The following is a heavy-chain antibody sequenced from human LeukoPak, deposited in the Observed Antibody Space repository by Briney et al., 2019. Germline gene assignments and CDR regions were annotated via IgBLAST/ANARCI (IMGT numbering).Heavy chain of an antibody. CDR2: IGISSGNT. D-gene: IGHD2-2*01. V-gene: IGHV3-48*01. CDR1: GFNFIDYS. Sequence: PGGSLRLSCAASGFNFIDYSMNWVRQAPGKGLEWISYIGISSGNTKYADSVKGRFTISRDKARNSLYLQMNSLRVEDTAVYYCARDTYQPGLIDCWGQGTLVTVSS. CDR3: ARDTYQPGLIDC. J-gene: IGHJ4*02.